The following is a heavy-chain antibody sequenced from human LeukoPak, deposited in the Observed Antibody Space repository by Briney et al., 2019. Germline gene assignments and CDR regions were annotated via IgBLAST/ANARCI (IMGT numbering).Heavy chain of an antibody. CDR3: ARDRLVYHP. V-gene: IGHV4-4*07. J-gene: IGHJ5*02. Sequence: SETLSLTCTVSGGSIRTKYWSWIRQPAGKGLEWIGRIYSSGSADYNPSLKSRVTMSVDTSKNQFSLKLNSVTPADTAVYYCARDRLVYHPWGQGTLVTVSS. CDR1: GGSIRTKY. CDR2: IYSSGSA. D-gene: IGHD2-21*01.